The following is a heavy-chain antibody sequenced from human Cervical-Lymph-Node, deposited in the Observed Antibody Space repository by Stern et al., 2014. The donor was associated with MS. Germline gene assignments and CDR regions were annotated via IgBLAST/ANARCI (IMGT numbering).Heavy chain of an antibody. J-gene: IGHJ6*02. CDR2: IYPDDSDI. V-gene: IGHV5-51*03. CDR3: ARPPPRRKWDDPNYGMDV. D-gene: IGHD1-1*01. Sequence: VQLVQSGAEVKKPGESLKISCKGSGYTFTNNWIAWVRQMPGKGLEWMGIIYPDDSDIRYSPSLHGRVPISAAKSLPPAYLPWSSLKAADSAVYYCARPPPRRKWDDPNYGMDVWGQGTTVTVSS. CDR1: GYTFTNNW.